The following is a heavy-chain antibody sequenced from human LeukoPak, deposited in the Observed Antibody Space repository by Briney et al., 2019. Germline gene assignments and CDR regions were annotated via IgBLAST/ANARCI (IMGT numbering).Heavy chain of an antibody. V-gene: IGHV2-5*02. CDR1: GFSLSTGGVG. CDR2: IYWDDDK. Sequence: SGPTLVKPTQTLTLTCTFSGFSLSTGGVGVGWIRQPPGKALEWVASIYWDDDKRYSPSLKSRLTITRDTSKNQVVLTMTNMDPVDTATYYCAHRPVWFGQFDYWGQGTLVTVSS. J-gene: IGHJ4*02. CDR3: AHRPVWFGQFDY. D-gene: IGHD3-10*01.